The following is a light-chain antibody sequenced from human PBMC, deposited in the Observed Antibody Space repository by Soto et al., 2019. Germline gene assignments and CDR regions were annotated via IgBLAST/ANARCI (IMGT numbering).Light chain of an antibody. CDR3: AAWDDSLNGRV. V-gene: IGLV1-44*01. CDR2: RNN. CDR1: SSNIGSHT. Sequence: QSVLTQPPSASGTPGQRVTISCSGSSSNIGSHTVNWYQQLPGTAPKLLMYRNNQRPSGVPDRFSGSKSGTSASLAISGLQSEDEADYYCAAWDDSLNGRVFGGRTKLTVL. J-gene: IGLJ3*02.